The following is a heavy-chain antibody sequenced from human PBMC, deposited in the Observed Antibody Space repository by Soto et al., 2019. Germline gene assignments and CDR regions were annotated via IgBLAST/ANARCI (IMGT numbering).Heavy chain of an antibody. V-gene: IGHV3-33*01. D-gene: IGHD5-18*01. CDR3: ARDLPSYSYGFDY. J-gene: IGHJ4*02. CDR1: GFTFSSYG. CDR2: IWYDGSNK. Sequence: GGSLRLSCAASGFTFSSYGMHWVRQAPGKGLEWVAVIWYDGSNKYYADSVKGRFTISRDNSKNTLYLQMNSLRAEDTAVYYCARDLPSYSYGFDYWGQGTLVTVSS.